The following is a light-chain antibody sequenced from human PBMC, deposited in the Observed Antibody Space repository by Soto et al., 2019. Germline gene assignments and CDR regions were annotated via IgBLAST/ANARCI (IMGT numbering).Light chain of an antibody. Sequence: IAWTQSPGTLPLSPGERATLSCRASQSVSNRYVAWYQQKPGQATRLFIYFASYRATGIPDRFSGSGSGTYFTLTICRLEPEDFAVYYCQQYGSSLCSFGQGTQLEIK. J-gene: IGKJ2*02. CDR3: QQYGSSLCS. CDR2: FAS. V-gene: IGKV3-20*01. CDR1: QSVSNRY.